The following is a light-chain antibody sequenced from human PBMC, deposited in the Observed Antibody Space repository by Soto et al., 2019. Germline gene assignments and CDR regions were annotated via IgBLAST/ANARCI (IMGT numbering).Light chain of an antibody. CDR3: QQANSFSGLT. V-gene: IGKV1-12*01. CDR1: QGINNW. J-gene: IGKJ4*01. CDR2: AAA. Sequence: DIQMTQSPSSVSASSGDRVTITCRASQGINNWLAWYQQKPGKAPKLLIYAAASLQSGVPSRFSGRGFGTDFTLTISSLQPEDFATYYCQQANSFSGLTFGGGTKVEIK.